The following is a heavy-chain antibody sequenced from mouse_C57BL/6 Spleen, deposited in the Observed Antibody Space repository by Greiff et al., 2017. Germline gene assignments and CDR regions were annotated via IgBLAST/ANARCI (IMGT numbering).Heavy chain of an antibody. Sequence: VQLQQSGPELVKPGASVKISCKASGYTFTDYYMNWVKQSHGKSLEWIGDINPNNGGTSYNQKFKGKATLTVDKSSSTAYMELRSLTSEDSAVYYCARSGSSPYYYARDYWGQGTSVTVSS. J-gene: IGHJ4*01. CDR1: GYTFTDYY. CDR3: ARSGSSPYYYARDY. CDR2: INPNNGGT. V-gene: IGHV1-26*01. D-gene: IGHD1-1*01.